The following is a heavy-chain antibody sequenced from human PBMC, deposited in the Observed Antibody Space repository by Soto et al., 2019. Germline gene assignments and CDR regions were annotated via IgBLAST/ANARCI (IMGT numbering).Heavy chain of an antibody. Sequence: SETLSLTCTVSGGSISSYYWSWIRQPPGKGLEWIGYIYYSGSTNYNPSLKSRVTISVDTSKNQFSLKLSSVTAADTAVYYCARGGDGYIPFDYWGQGTLVTVS. J-gene: IGHJ4*02. CDR3: ARGGDGYIPFDY. CDR2: IYYSGST. D-gene: IGHD5-12*01. V-gene: IGHV4-59*01. CDR1: GGSISSYY.